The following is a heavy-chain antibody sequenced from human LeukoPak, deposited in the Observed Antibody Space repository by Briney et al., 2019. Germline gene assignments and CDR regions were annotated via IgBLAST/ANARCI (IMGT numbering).Heavy chain of an antibody. V-gene: IGHV1-2*02. D-gene: IGHD6-6*01. Sequence: ASVKVSCKASGYTFTGYYMHWVRQAPGQGLEWMGWINPNSGGTNYAQKIQGRVTMTRDTSISTAYMELSRLRSDDTAVYYCAREGYSSSPPYYYYYMDVWGKGTTVTVSS. J-gene: IGHJ6*03. CDR1: GYTFTGYY. CDR3: AREGYSSSPPYYYYYMDV. CDR2: INPNSGGT.